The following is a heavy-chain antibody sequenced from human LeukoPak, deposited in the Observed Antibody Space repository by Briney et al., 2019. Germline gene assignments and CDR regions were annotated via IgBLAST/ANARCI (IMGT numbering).Heavy chain of an antibody. CDR2: ISYDGSNK. D-gene: IGHD4-23*01. Sequence: GGSQRLSCAASGFTFSSYAMHWVRQAPGKGLEWVAVISYDGSNKYYADSVKGRFTISRDNSKNTLYLQVNSLRAEDTALYYCARRGDGGRSFDYWGQGTLVTVSS. CDR1: GFTFSSYA. V-gene: IGHV3-30*14. J-gene: IGHJ4*02. CDR3: ARRGDGGRSFDY.